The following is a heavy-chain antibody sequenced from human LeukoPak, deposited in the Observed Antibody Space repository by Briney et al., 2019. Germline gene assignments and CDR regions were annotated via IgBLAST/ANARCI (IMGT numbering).Heavy chain of an antibody. J-gene: IGHJ4*02. Sequence: SETLSLTCTVSGGSISSYYWSWIRQPPGKGLEWIGHIYYSGSTKYNPSLKSRVTISVDTSKNQFSLKLSSVTAADTAVYYCARREDGYCRGTSCYGNWGQGTLVTVSS. D-gene: IGHD2-2*03. CDR2: IYYSGST. CDR1: GGSISSYY. V-gene: IGHV4-59*08. CDR3: ARREDGYCRGTSCYGN.